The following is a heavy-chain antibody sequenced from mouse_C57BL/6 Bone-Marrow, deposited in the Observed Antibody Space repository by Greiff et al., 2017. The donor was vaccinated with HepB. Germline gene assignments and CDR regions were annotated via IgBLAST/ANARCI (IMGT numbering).Heavy chain of an antibody. Sequence: EVQLQESGPGLVKPSQSLSLTCSVTGYSITSGYYWNWIRQFPGNKLEWMGYISYDGSNNYNPSLKNRISITRDTSKNQFFLKLNSVTTEDTATYYCAREGVRDYWGQGTTLTVSS. CDR1: GYSITSGYY. CDR2: ISYDGSN. V-gene: IGHV3-6*01. J-gene: IGHJ2*01. CDR3: AREGVRDY.